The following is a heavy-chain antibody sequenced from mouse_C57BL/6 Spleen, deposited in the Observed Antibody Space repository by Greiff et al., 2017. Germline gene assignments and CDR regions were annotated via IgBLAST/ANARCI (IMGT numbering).Heavy chain of an antibody. J-gene: IGHJ2*01. CDR3: ARVNPNFYFDY. D-gene: IGHD4-1*02. V-gene: IGHV1-54*01. CDR2: VNPGSGGT. Sequence: QVHVKQSGAELVRPGTSVKVSCKASGYAFTNYLIEWVKQRPGQGLEWIGVVNPGSGGTNYNEKFKGKATLTADNAASTAYMQLSSLTSEDSAVYCCARVNPNFYFDYWGQGTTLTVSS. CDR1: GYAFTNYL.